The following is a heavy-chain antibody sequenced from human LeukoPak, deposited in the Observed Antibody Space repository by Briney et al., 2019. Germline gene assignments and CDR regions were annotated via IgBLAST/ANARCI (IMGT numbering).Heavy chain of an antibody. CDR2: IYYSGST. CDR1: GGSISSSSYY. D-gene: IGHD3-10*01. V-gene: IGHV4-39*07. Sequence: PSETLSLTCTVSGGSISSSSYYWGWIRQPPGKGLEWIGSIYYSGSTYYNPSLKGRVTISVDTSKNQFSLKLSSVTAADTAVYYCARGVVGGVISFDYWGQGTLVTVSS. J-gene: IGHJ4*02. CDR3: ARGVVGGVISFDY.